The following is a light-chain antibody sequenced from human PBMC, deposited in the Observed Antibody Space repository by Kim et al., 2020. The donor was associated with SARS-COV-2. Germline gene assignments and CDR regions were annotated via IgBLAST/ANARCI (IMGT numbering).Light chain of an antibody. J-gene: IGLJ3*02. CDR1: SGHSRNA. Sequence: QLVLTHSPSASASLGASVKLTCTLSSGHSRNAIAWHQQQPERGLRYLMKLNSDGSHTKGDGIPDRFSGSNSRAERYLTISSLQSEDEADYYCQTWDTGIPVFAGGTQLTVL. CDR2: LNSDGSH. CDR3: QTWDTGIPV. V-gene: IGLV4-69*01.